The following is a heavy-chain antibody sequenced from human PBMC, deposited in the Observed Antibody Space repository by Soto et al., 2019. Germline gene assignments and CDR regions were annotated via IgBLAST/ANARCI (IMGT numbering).Heavy chain of an antibody. Sequence: QVQLVQSGAEVKRPGCSVKVSCKASGTTFSSYAISWVRQAPGQGLEWMGGIIPLFGTANYAQKFQGRATITADESTSTAFMELSSLRSEDTAVYYCAREVGSGYNYDKDYYYGMDVWGQGTTVAVSS. CDR2: IIPLFGTA. D-gene: IGHD5-18*01. CDR3: AREVGSGYNYDKDYYYGMDV. J-gene: IGHJ6*02. CDR1: GTTFSSYA. V-gene: IGHV1-69*12.